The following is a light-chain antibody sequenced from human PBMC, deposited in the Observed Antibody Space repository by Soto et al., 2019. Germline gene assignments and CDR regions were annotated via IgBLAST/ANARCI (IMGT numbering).Light chain of an antibody. CDR3: GTWDSSLSAGV. Sequence: QSVLTQPPSVSAAPGQKVTISCSGSSSNIGSNYVSWYQQLPGTAPKLLIYDDNKRPSGIPDLFSGSKSGTSATLGITGLQTGDEADYYCGTWDSSLSAGVFGGGTKLTVL. CDR2: DDN. V-gene: IGLV1-51*01. J-gene: IGLJ2*01. CDR1: SSNIGSNY.